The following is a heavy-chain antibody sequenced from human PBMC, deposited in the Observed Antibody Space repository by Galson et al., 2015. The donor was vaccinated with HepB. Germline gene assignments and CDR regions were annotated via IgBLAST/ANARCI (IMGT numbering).Heavy chain of an antibody. D-gene: IGHD3-10*01. Sequence: PALVKPTQTLTLTCTFSGFSLSTSGMCVSWIRQSPSRGLEWLGRTYYRSKWYNDYAVSVKSRITINPDTSKNQFSLQLNSVTPEDTAVYYCARDDSLRPYYYGSGRRAFDIWGQGTMVTVSS. J-gene: IGHJ3*02. CDR3: ARDDSLRPYYYGSGRRAFDI. V-gene: IGHV6-1*01. CDR1: GFSLSTSGM. CDR2: TYYRSKWYN.